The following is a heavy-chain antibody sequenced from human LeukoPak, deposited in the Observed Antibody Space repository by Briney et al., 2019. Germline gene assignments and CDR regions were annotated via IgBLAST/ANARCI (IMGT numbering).Heavy chain of an antibody. CDR1: GASLRGYY. Sequence: PSETLSLPRGVHGASLRGYYWTWLRDSPGKGLEWIGEINHAGTTDDNPSLKSRVTISVTASKTQFSLKLTSVTAADTAVYYCARGRGWNYFDYWGQGTLVTVSS. D-gene: IGHD6-19*01. J-gene: IGHJ4*02. CDR2: INHAGTT. CDR3: ARGRGWNYFDY. V-gene: IGHV4-34*01.